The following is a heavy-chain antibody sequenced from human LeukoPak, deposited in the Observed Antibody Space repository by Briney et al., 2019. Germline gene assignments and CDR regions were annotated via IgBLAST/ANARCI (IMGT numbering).Heavy chain of an antibody. CDR3: ARAGYYDSSGLFGAFDI. J-gene: IGHJ3*02. D-gene: IGHD3-22*01. CDR1: GFTDSSNY. Sequence: GGSLRLSCAASGFTDSSNYMSWVRQAPGKGLEWVSVIYSGGSTYYADSVKGRFTISRDNSKNTLYLQMNSLRAEDTAVYYCARAGYYDSSGLFGAFDIWGQGTMVTVSS. CDR2: IYSGGST. V-gene: IGHV3-66*02.